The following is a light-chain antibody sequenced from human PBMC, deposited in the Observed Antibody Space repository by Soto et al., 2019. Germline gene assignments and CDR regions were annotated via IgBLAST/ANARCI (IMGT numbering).Light chain of an antibody. CDR3: QQYNSWPPIT. CDR1: QSVSRN. CDR2: GAS. J-gene: IGKJ5*01. Sequence: EIVMTQSPATLSVSPGERATLSCRASQSVSRNLAWYHQRPGQAPRLLIYGASTSATGIPARFSGSGSGTEFTLTISSRQSEDVAVYYCQQYNSWPPITFGQGTRLEIK. V-gene: IGKV3-15*01.